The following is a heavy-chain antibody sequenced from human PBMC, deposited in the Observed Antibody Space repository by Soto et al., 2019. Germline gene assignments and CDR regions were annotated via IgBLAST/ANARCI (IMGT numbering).Heavy chain of an antibody. CDR3: AAHRRGDFTLFQD. Sequence: GDSLKVSCKASGYTFTSYGISWVRQAPGQGLEWMGWISAYNGNTNYAQKLQGRVTMTTDTSTSTAYMELRSLRSDDTAVYYCAAHRRGDFTLFQDWGQGTLVTVAS. V-gene: IGHV1-18*01. CDR2: ISAYNGNT. CDR1: GYTFTSYG. J-gene: IGHJ4*02. D-gene: IGHD2-21*01.